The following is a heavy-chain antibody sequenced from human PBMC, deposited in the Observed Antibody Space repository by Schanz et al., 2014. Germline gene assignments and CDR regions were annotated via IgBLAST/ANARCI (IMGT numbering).Heavy chain of an antibody. CDR2: LSEGGGGT. CDR1: GFAFSSYG. CDR3: ARDRRNADLDY. J-gene: IGHJ4*02. Sequence: EVQLVESGGGLIQPGGSLRLSCLASGFAFSSYGMNWLRQAPGKGLEWVSALSEGGGGTHYADSVKGRFTISRDNAKNSLYLEMNSLRAEDTALYYCARDRRNADLDYWGQGTLVTVSS. V-gene: IGHV3-23*04. D-gene: IGHD1-1*01.